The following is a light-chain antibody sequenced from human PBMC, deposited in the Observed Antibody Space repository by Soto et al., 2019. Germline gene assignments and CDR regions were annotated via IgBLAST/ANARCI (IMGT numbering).Light chain of an antibody. CDR1: QNVDSKY. CDR3: QQYGSSTGT. CDR2: GAS. V-gene: IGKV3-20*01. J-gene: IGKJ1*01. Sequence: EIVLTQSPGTLSLSPGERATLSCRASQNVDSKYLAWYQQKPGQAPRLLIYGASSRATGIPDRFSGSVSGTDGTLTISRLEKEDVAVYYCQQYGSSTGTFGQGTKVDIK.